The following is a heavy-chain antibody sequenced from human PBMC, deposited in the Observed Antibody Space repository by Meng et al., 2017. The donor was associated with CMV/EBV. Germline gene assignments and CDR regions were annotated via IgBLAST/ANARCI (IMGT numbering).Heavy chain of an antibody. CDR1: GGSISSSSYY. Sequence: GSLRLSCTVSGGSISSSSYYWGWIRQPPGKGLEWIGSIYYSESTYYNPSLKSRVTISVDTSKNQFSLKLSSVTAADATVYYCSVVDTAMVPPWFDPWGQGTLVTVSS. CDR3: SVVDTAMVPPWFDP. J-gene: IGHJ5*02. V-gene: IGHV4-39*07. D-gene: IGHD5-18*01. CDR2: IYYSEST.